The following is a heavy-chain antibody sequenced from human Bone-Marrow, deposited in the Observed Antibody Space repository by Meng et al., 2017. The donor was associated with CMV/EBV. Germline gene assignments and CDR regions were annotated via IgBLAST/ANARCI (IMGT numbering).Heavy chain of an antibody. D-gene: IGHD3-3*01. CDR1: GFTFSRYW. CDR2: INTDGSSA. J-gene: IGHJ4*02. Sequence: GESLKISCAASGFTFSRYWMQWVRQVPGKGLVWVSRINTDGSSADYAGSVRGRFTVSRDNAKNALYLQMNSLRAEDTAVYYCASRGFWSGGFDYWVQGTLVTVSS. CDR3: ASRGFWSGGFDY. V-gene: IGHV3-74*01.